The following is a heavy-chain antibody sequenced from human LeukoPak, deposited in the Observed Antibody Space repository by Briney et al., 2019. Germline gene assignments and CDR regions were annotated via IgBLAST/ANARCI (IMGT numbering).Heavy chain of an antibody. J-gene: IGHJ5*02. Sequence: ASVKVSCKSFGYTFTSNYMHWVRQAPGQGPDWMGVISPSGASTTYAQTFQGRVTLTRDMSTSTDCLELSSLRSEDTAVYYCARDNSVRDEAWWFSPWGQGTLVTVSS. CDR2: ISPSGAST. V-gene: IGHV1-46*01. CDR1: GYTFTSNY. D-gene: IGHD5-24*01. CDR3: ARDNSVRDEAWWFSP.